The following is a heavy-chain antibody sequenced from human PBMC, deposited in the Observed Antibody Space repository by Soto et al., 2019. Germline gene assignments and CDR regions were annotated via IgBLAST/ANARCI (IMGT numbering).Heavy chain of an antibody. CDR3: ATTQMATLYFDY. J-gene: IGHJ4*02. V-gene: IGHV4-59*03. Sequence: SETLSLTCTVSGGSISGYYWSWMRQPPGQGLEWIGYIYHSGTIRYNPSLESRVTISVDTSKNQFSLKLASVTAADTAVYYCATTQMATLYFDYWGQGTLVTVSS. CDR2: IYHSGTI. CDR1: GGSISGYY. D-gene: IGHD5-12*01.